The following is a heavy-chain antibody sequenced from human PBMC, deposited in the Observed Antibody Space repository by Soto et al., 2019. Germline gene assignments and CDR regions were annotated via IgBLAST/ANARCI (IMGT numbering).Heavy chain of an antibody. J-gene: IGHJ3*02. Sequence: SETLSLTCTVSGGSFSSYCWNWIRQPPGKGLEWIGYIYYSGSTNYNPSLKSRVTISVDTSKNQLSLKLSTVTAADTAVYYCARSGYSGYDYAFNIWGQGTMVTVSS. V-gene: IGHV4-59*08. CDR3: ARSGYSGYDYAFNI. CDR1: GGSFSSYC. CDR2: IYYSGST. D-gene: IGHD5-12*01.